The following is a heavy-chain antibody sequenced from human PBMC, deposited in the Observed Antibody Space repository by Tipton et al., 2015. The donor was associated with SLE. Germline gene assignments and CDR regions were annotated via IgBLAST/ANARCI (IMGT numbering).Heavy chain of an antibody. CDR2: TYYRSKWYH. D-gene: IGHD4-17*01. J-gene: IGHJ4*02. CDR3: ARGGYGGYVSVFDY. V-gene: IGHV6-1*01. CDR1: GDSVSGNRVS. Sequence: GLVKPSQTLSITCTLSGDSVSGNRVSWNWIRPSPSRGLEWLGRTYYRSKWYHDFALSVISRIIINPDTSKNQFSLQLNSVTPEDTAVYYCARGGYGGYVSVFDYWGQGTLVTVSS.